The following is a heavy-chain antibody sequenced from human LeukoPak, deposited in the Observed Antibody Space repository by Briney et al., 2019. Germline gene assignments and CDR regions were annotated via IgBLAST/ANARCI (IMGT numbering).Heavy chain of an antibody. CDR2: IWYDGNSK. CDR1: GFTFSSYG. D-gene: IGHD1-7*01. Sequence: PGGSLRLSCAASGFTFSSYGMHWVRQAPGKGLEWVAVIWYDGNSKYYADSVKGRFTISRDNSKNTLYLQMNSLRVEDTAVYYCARGGNGWNYRLYFDYWGQGTLVTVSS. V-gene: IGHV3-33*01. CDR3: ARGGNGWNYRLYFDY. J-gene: IGHJ4*02.